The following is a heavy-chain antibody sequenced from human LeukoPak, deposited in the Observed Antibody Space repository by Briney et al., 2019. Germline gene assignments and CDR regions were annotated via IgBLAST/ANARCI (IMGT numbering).Heavy chain of an antibody. Sequence: GGSLRLSCAASGFTFNTYAMNWVRQAPGKGLEWVSAISGSGGSTYYADSVKGRFTISRDNSKNTLYLQMNSLRAEDTAVYYCAKGLRYFDHYSDYWGQGTLVTVSS. J-gene: IGHJ4*02. CDR2: ISGSGGST. V-gene: IGHV3-23*01. D-gene: IGHD3-9*01. CDR3: AKGLRYFDHYSDY. CDR1: GFTFNTYA.